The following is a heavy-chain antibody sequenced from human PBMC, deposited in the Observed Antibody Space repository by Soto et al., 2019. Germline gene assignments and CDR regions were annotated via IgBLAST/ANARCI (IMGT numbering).Heavy chain of an antibody. CDR1: VGSMSSGGYY. J-gene: IGHJ4*02. Sequence: PAQTPSLTCTVSVGSMSSGGYYWSWIRQHPGKGLEWIGYIYYSGSTYYNPSLKSRVTISVDTSKNQFSLKLSSVTAADTDVYYCARDLYPGYSSGNTQTRGQGTLVTVSS. CDR3: ARDLYPGYSSGNTQT. D-gene: IGHD6-19*01. CDR2: IYYSGST. V-gene: IGHV4-31*03.